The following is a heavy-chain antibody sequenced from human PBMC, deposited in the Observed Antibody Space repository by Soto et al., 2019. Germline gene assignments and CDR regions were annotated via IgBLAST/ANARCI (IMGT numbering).Heavy chain of an antibody. Sequence: QVQLVQSGPEVKKPGSSVKVSCTASEGSFSSYTFSWVRQTPGQGLEWMGRIITVLTIANYAPKFQDRVTNTADKSTTTVYMELSSLISDATAVYYCTTQLIVHYQDRGGEDVWGQGTTVTVSS. CDR3: TTQLIVHYQDRGGEDV. V-gene: IGHV1-69*02. CDR2: IITVLTIA. CDR1: EGSFSSYT. D-gene: IGHD2-15*01. J-gene: IGHJ6*02.